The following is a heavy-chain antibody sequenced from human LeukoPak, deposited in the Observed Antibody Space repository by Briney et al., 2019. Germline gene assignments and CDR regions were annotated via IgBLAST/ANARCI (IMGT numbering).Heavy chain of an antibody. CDR1: GFTFSSYA. D-gene: IGHD4-17*01. J-gene: IGHJ4*02. Sequence: GGSLRLSCAASGFTFSSYAMHWVRQAPGKGLEWVSLMNSGGGTYYADSVKGRFAISRDNYKNTLYFRMNGLRADDTAVYYCARAVGDYGRVDYWGQGTLVTVSS. V-gene: IGHV3-66*01. CDR2: MNSGGGT. CDR3: ARAVGDYGRVDY.